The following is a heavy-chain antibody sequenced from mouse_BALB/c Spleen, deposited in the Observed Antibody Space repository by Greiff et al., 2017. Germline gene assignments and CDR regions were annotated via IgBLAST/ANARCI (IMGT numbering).Heavy chain of an antibody. CDR1: GYAFTSYN. CDR2: INPYNGST. CDR3: ARLCYYDSNGFAY. V-gene: IGHV1S135*01. J-gene: IGHJ3*01. Sequence: EVQLLQSGPGLVKPGASVKLSCTASGYAFTSYNMCWVNQSLGRSLEWRVYINPYNGSTSYNQKFKSRITLTVDKSTSPAYMQLNSLTSEDSAVYYCARLCYYDSNGFAYWGQGTLVTVSA. D-gene: IGHD1-1*01.